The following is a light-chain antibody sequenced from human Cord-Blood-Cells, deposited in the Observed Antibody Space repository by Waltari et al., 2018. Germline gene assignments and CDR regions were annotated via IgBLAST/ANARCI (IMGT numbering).Light chain of an antibody. Sequence: AIRMTQSPSSFSASTGDRVTITCRASQGISSYLAWYQQKPGKAPKLLIYAASTLQSGVPARFMGSGSGTDFTLTISCLQSEDFATYYCQQYYSYPITFGQGTRLEIK. CDR3: QQYYSYPIT. CDR2: AAS. CDR1: QGISSY. J-gene: IGKJ5*01. V-gene: IGKV1-8*01.